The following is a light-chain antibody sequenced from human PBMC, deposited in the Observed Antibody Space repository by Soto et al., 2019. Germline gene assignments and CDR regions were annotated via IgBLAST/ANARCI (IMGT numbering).Light chain of an antibody. V-gene: IGKV3-20*01. CDR2: GAS. Sequence: EIVLTQSPGTLSLSPGERATLSCMASQSVSSSYSAWYQQKPGQAPRLLIYGASSRATGIPDRFSGSGSGTDFTLTISRLEPEDFAVYYCQQYGSSPPLTFGGGTKVDI. CDR3: QQYGSSPPLT. CDR1: QSVSSSY. J-gene: IGKJ4*01.